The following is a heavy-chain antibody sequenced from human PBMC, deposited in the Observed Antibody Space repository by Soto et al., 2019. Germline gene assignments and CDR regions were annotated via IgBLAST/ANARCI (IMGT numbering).Heavy chain of an antibody. CDR1: GGSLSSYY. CDR2: IYYSGST. CDR3: ARAPRGNYGYPSYFDY. Sequence: TSETLSLTCTVSGGSLSSYYWSWIRQPPGKGLEWIGYIYYSGSTNYNPSLKSRVTISVDTSKNQFSLKLSSVTAADTAVYYCARAPRGNYGYPSYFDYCGQGTLVTSPQ. D-gene: IGHD3-10*01. V-gene: IGHV4-59*01. J-gene: IGHJ4*02.